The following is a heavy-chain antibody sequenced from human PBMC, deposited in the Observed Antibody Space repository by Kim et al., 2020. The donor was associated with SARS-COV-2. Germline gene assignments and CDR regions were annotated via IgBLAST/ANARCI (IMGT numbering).Heavy chain of an antibody. Sequence: YNPSLKSRVTISVDTSKNQFSLKLSSVTAADTAVYYCARLEQLSSYYFDYWGQGTLVTVSS. CDR3: ARLEQLSSYYFDY. D-gene: IGHD6-13*01. J-gene: IGHJ4*02. V-gene: IGHV4-39*01.